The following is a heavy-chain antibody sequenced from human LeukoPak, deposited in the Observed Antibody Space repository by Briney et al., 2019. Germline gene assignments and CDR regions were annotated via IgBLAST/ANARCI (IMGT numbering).Heavy chain of an antibody. D-gene: IGHD6-19*01. Sequence: SETLSLTCTVSGGSISSGDYYWSWIRQPPGKGLEWIGYIYYSGSTYYNPSLKSRVTISVDTSKNQFSLKLSSVTAADTAVYYCARGIAVAGTLSHFDYWGQGTLVTVSS. V-gene: IGHV4-30-4*01. CDR1: GGSISSGDYY. CDR2: IYYSGST. CDR3: ARGIAVAGTLSHFDY. J-gene: IGHJ4*02.